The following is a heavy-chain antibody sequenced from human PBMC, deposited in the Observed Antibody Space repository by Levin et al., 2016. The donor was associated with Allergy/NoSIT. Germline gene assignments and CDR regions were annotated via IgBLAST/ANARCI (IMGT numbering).Heavy chain of an antibody. V-gene: IGHV1-69*01. D-gene: IGHD3-3*01. CDR3: ARAPRSDIYYYYYMDV. J-gene: IGHJ6*03. Sequence: WVRQAPGQGLEWMGGIIPIFGTANYAQKFQGRVTITADESTSTAYMELSSLRSEDTAVYYCARAPRSDIYYYYYMDVWGKGTTVTVSS. CDR2: IIPIFGTA.